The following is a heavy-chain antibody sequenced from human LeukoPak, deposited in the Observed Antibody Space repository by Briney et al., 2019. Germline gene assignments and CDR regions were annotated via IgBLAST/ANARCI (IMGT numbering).Heavy chain of an antibody. Sequence: DSVKVSCKASGYTFTSYGISWVRQAPGQGLEWMGWISAYNGNTNYAQKLQGRVTMTTDTSTSTAYMELRSLRSDDTAVYYCARTYYYDSSGYYDDYWGQGTLVTVSS. V-gene: IGHV1-18*01. CDR2: ISAYNGNT. J-gene: IGHJ4*02. CDR1: GYTFTSYG. D-gene: IGHD3-22*01. CDR3: ARTYYYDSSGYYDDY.